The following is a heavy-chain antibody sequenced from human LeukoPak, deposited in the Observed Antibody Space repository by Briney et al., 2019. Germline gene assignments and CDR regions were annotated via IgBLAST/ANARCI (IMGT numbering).Heavy chain of an antibody. Sequence: SQTLSLTCTVAGGSISSYYWSWIRHPPGKGLEWIGYIYYSGSTNYNPSLKSRVTISVDTSKNQFSLKLSSVTAADTAVYYCARSRYNPHLFDYWGQGTLVTVSS. J-gene: IGHJ4*02. V-gene: IGHV4-59*08. CDR2: IYYSGST. D-gene: IGHD1-1*01. CDR1: GGSISSYY. CDR3: ARSRYNPHLFDY.